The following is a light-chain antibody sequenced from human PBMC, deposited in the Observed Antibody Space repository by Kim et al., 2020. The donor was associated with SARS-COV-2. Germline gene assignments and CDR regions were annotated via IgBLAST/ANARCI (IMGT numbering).Light chain of an antibody. Sequence: SASEGNRVTITCRASQGISNYLAWYQQKPGKVPKLLIYAASTLQSGVPSRFSGSGSGTDFTLTISSLQPEDVATYYCQKYNSAPETFGQGTKLEI. CDR2: AAS. J-gene: IGKJ2*01. V-gene: IGKV1-27*01. CDR1: QGISNY. CDR3: QKYNSAPET.